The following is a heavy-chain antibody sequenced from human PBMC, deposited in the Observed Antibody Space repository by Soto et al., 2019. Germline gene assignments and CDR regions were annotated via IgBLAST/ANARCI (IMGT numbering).Heavy chain of an antibody. Sequence: QVQLVESGGGVVQPGRSLRLSCAASGFTFSSYGMHWVRQAPGKGLEWVAVISYDGRNKDYADAMKGRFTISRDNSKNTLYLKMSRLRAEDTAVYYWVKDYSSGWPYFYDMDVWGQGTTVTVSS. J-gene: IGHJ6*02. D-gene: IGHD6-19*01. V-gene: IGHV3-30*18. CDR1: GFTFSSYG. CDR2: ISYDGRNK. CDR3: VKDYSSGWPYFYDMDV.